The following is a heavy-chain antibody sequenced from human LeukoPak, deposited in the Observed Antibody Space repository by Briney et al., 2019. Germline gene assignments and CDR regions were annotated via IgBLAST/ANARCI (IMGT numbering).Heavy chain of an antibody. Sequence: GGSLRLSCAASGFTLSDYCMTWIRQAPGKGLEGLSSITSANIIYTADSVRGRCTISRDNPKNSLYLQVDSLRVDDTAVYYCARRRGGYGGAFDSWGQGTLVTVSS. CDR2: ITSANII. J-gene: IGHJ4*02. CDR3: ARRRGGYGGAFDS. D-gene: IGHD5-12*01. V-gene: IGHV3-11*01. CDR1: GFTLSDYC.